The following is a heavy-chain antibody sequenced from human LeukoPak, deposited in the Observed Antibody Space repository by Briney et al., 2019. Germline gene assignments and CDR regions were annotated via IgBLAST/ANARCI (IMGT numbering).Heavy chain of an antibody. CDR3: AKDRHDYSNSFDY. Sequence: GGSLRLSCAASGFTFSSYEMNWVRQAPGKGLEWVSYISSSGSTIYYADSVKGRFTISRDNAKNTLYLQMNSLRAEDTAVFYCAKDRHDYSNSFDYWGQGTLVTVSS. V-gene: IGHV3-48*03. CDR2: ISSSGSTI. CDR1: GFTFSSYE. J-gene: IGHJ4*02. D-gene: IGHD4-11*01.